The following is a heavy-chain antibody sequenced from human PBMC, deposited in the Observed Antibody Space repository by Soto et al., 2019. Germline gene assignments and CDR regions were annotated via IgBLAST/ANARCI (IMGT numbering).Heavy chain of an antibody. V-gene: IGHV3-13*01. CDR1: GFTFSTFD. J-gene: IGHJ5*02. D-gene: IGHD3-10*01. CDR3: ARGRSFSYDSTPPPMFDP. CDR2: IGTLSDT. Sequence: GGSVRLSCAGSGFTFSTFDIHWVRQAPGKGLEWVSGIGTLSDTFYAASVQGRFTISRQNAKNSVYLQMNSLRAGDTAFYYCARGRSFSYDSTPPPMFDPWGQGTLVTVSS.